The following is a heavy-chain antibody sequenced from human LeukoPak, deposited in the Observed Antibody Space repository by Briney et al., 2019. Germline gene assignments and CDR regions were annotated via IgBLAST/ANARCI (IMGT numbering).Heavy chain of an antibody. D-gene: IGHD2-2*01. Sequence: SVKVSCKASGGTLSSYAISWVRQAPGQGLEWMGGIIPIFGTANYAQKFQGRVTITTDESTSTAYMELRSLRSDDTAVYYCARGPPALIVVVPAANRYFDYWGQGTLVTVSS. CDR1: GGTLSSYA. CDR3: ARGPPALIVVVPAANRYFDY. J-gene: IGHJ4*02. V-gene: IGHV1-69*05. CDR2: IIPIFGTA.